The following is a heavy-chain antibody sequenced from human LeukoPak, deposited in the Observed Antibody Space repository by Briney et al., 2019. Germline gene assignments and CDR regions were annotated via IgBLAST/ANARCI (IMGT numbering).Heavy chain of an antibody. CDR1: GYTFPSYF. Sequence: ASVTVSCTASGYTFPSYFMHWVRQAPGQGLEWMGIINPTGGSTTYAQKFQGRVTMTRDTSTSTVYMELSSLRSDDTAVYYCARTAARRFDYWGQGTQVTVSS. J-gene: IGHJ4*02. D-gene: IGHD6-6*01. CDR3: ARTAARRFDY. V-gene: IGHV1-46*01. CDR2: INPTGGST.